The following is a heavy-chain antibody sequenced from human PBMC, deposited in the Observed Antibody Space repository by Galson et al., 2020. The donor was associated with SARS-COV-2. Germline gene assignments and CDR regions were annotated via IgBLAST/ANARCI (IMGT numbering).Heavy chain of an antibody. CDR3: ARGGDSSSSAYPSYYYYGMDV. CDR1: GDSFSGHH. CDR2: VNPITGGT. D-gene: IGHD6-6*01. Sequence: ASVKGYCKDSGDSFSGHHLHWVRQTTGQGLAWMGWVNPITGGTHITQKFQGRVTMTRDTSISAVYMELSRLTSDDTALYYCARGGDSSSSAYPSYYYYGMDVWGQGTTVTVSS. V-gene: IGHV1-2*02. J-gene: IGHJ6*02.